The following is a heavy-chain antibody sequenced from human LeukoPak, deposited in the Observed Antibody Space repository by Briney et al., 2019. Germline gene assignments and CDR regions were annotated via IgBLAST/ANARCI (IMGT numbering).Heavy chain of an antibody. CDR2: IISNSVYT. V-gene: IGHV3-23*01. Sequence: GGSLSLSCATSGFNFNIYAMSWVRQTPGKGLEWVSSIISNSVYTYYGDSVKGRFTVSRDNSKNTLYLQMNSLRAEDTAIYYCAKDRPNYYESNGHYYRQNGDYWGQGTLVTVSS. CDR3: AKDRPNYYESNGHYYRQNGDY. J-gene: IGHJ4*02. D-gene: IGHD3-22*01. CDR1: GFNFNIYA.